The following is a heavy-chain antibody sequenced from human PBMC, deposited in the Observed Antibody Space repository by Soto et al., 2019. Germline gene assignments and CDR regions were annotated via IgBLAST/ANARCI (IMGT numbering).Heavy chain of an antibody. D-gene: IGHD6-19*01. J-gene: IGHJ3*01. CDR3: VKPLRKQWPRDAFDV. CDR1: GFTFSAYG. CDR2: IGGSRTPI. V-gene: IGHV3-48*01. Sequence: EVQLVESGGGFVQPGGSLRLSCAASGFTFSAYGMGWVRQAPGEGLEWISYIGGSRTPIYYADSVQGRFTVSRDNAKNSQYLQMNSLRAEDTAVYYCVKPLRKQWPRDAFDVWGQGTMVTVSS.